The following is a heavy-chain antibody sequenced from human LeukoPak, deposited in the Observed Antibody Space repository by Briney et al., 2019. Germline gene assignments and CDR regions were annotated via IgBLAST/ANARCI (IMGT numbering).Heavy chain of an antibody. CDR1: GFTFSSCA. Sequence: GGSLRLSCAASGFTFSSCALSWVRQAPGKGLEWVSTVSVNGGTTYYAGSVKGRFTISRDNSKNSLYLQMNSLRAEDTAVYFCAKELHGSGNYAFDYWGQGTLVTVSS. CDR3: AKELHGSGNYAFDY. CDR2: VSVNGGTT. D-gene: IGHD3-10*01. J-gene: IGHJ4*02. V-gene: IGHV3-23*01.